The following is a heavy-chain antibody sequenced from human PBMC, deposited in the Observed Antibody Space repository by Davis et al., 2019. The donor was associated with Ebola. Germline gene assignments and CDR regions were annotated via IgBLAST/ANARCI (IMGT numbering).Heavy chain of an antibody. Sequence: PGGSLRPSCAASGLDISSSVLYWVRQAPGKGLEWVSASTESEADITYADSVKGRFTVSRDNSMNTVYLQCNSLRVEDTAVFYCAKLAVRGNYYGSDFWGRGTLVTVSS. V-gene: IGHV3-23*01. J-gene: IGHJ4*02. CDR3: AKLAVRGNYYGSDF. D-gene: IGHD3-10*01. CDR2: STESEADI. CDR1: GLDISSSV.